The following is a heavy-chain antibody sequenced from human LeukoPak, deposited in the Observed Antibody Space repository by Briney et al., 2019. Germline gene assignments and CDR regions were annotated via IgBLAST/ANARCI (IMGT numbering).Heavy chain of an antibody. CDR3: ASQQWLGDYFDY. J-gene: IGHJ4*02. Sequence: SETLSLTCTVSGGSISSYYWSWIRQPPGKGLEWIGYIYYSGSTNYNPSLKSRVTISVDTSKNQFSLKLSSVTAADTAVYYCASQQWLGDYFDYWGQGTLVTVSS. CDR1: GGSISSYY. D-gene: IGHD6-19*01. V-gene: IGHV4-59*01. CDR2: IYYSGST.